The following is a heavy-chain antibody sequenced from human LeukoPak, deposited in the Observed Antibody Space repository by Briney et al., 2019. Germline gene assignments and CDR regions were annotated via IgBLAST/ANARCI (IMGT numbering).Heavy chain of an antibody. CDR2: INPNRGGT. J-gene: IGHJ4*02. Sequence: GASVKVSCKASGYTFTGYYMHWVRQAPGQGLEWMGRINPNRGGTNYAQKFQGRVTMTRDTSISTAYMELSRLRSDDTAVYYCAKGGWVAASPFDYWGQGTLVTVSS. D-gene: IGHD2-15*01. CDR3: AKGGWVAASPFDY. CDR1: GYTFTGYY. V-gene: IGHV1-2*06.